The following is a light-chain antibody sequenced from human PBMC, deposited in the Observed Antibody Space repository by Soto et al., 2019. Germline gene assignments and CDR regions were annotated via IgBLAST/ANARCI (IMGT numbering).Light chain of an antibody. CDR2: AAS. Sequence: DIQLTQSPSFLSASVGDRVTITCRASQGISSYLAWYQQKPGKAPKLLIYAASTLQSGVPSRFSGSGSGTEFTLTISSLQPEDFATYYCQQSVTFGGGTKVEIK. CDR3: QQSVT. V-gene: IGKV1-9*01. CDR1: QGISSY. J-gene: IGKJ4*01.